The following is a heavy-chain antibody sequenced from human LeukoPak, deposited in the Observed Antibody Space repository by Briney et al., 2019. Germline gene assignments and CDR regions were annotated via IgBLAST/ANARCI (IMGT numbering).Heavy chain of an antibody. V-gene: IGHV1-69*13. CDR1: DYTFTSYG. CDR3: ARGMVRVVYYYYYYYMDV. Sequence: GASVQDSCKGSDYTFTSYGISWVRQAPGRGLDWVGLVIPIFSTANYAQKFQGRVTITADESTSTAYMELSSLRSEDTAVYYCARGMVRVVYYYYYYYMDVWGQGTLVTVSS. CDR2: VIPIFSTA. D-gene: IGHD3-10*01. J-gene: IGHJ6*03.